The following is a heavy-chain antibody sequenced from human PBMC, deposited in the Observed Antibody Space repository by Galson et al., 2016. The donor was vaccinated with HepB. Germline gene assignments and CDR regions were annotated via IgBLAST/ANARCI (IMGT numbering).Heavy chain of an antibody. D-gene: IGHD3-3*01. J-gene: IGHJ6*03. CDR1: GFTFGDYA. CDR3: TRVYYDFWSGYSRYMDV. CDR2: IRSNAYGGTT. Sequence: SLRLSCAPSGFTFGDYAMSWFRQAPGKGLEWVGLIRSNAYGGTTEYAASLKGRFTISRDDSKSIAYLQMNSLKTEDTAVYYCTRVYYDFWSGYSRYMDVWGKGTTVTVSS. V-gene: IGHV3-49*03.